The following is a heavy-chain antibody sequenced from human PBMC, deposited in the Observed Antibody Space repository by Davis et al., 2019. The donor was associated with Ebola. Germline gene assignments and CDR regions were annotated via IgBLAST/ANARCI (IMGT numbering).Heavy chain of an antibody. V-gene: IGHV4-61*01. D-gene: IGHD2-2*01. CDR3: ARDGRCSSTSCYPR. CDR1: GGSVSSGSYY. J-gene: IGHJ4*02. CDR2: IYYSGST. Sequence: PSETLSLTCTVSGGSVSSGSYYWSWIRQPPGKGLEWTGYIYYSGSTNYNPSLKSRVTISVDTSKNQFSLKLSSVTAADTAVYYCARDGRCSSTSCYPRWGQGTLVTVSS.